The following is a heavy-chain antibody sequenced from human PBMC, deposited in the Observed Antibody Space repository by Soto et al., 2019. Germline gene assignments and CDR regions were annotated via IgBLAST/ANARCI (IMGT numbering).Heavy chain of an antibody. CDR3: ARGGRRATMVRGVRLGYYGMDV. D-gene: IGHD3-10*01. V-gene: IGHV4-34*01. CDR1: GGSLSGYY. Sequence: SETLSLTCAVYGGSLSGYYWTWIRQPPGRGLEWIGEINHSGSTNYNPSLKSRVTISVDTSKNQFSLKLSSVTAADTAVYYCARGGRRATMVRGVRLGYYGMDVWGQGTTVTVSS. J-gene: IGHJ6*02. CDR2: INHSGST.